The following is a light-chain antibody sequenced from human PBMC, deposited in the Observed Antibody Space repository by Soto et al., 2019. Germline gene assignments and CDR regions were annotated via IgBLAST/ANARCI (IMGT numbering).Light chain of an antibody. CDR2: GAF. CDR3: QQYNNWPPWT. Sequence: EVVMTQSPVTLSVSPGERATLSCRASQSVSSNLAWYQQKPGQAPSLLIYGAFTRATGIPARFSGTGSGTEFTLTISSLQSEDFAVYYCQQYNNWPPWTFGQGTKVDI. V-gene: IGKV3-15*01. CDR1: QSVSSN. J-gene: IGKJ1*01.